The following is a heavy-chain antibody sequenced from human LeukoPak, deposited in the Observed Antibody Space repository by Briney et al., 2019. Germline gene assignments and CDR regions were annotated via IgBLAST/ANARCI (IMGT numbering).Heavy chain of an antibody. CDR1: GGSFSGYY. D-gene: IGHD6-6*01. J-gene: IGHJ4*02. CDR2: INHSGST. CDR3: ASARSSLYYFDY. V-gene: IGHV4-34*01. Sequence: SETLSLTCAVYGGSFSGYYWSWIRQPPGKGLEWIGEINHSGSTNYNPSLKSRVTISVDTSKNQFSLKLSSVTAVDTAVYYCASARSSLYYFDYWGQGTLVTVSS.